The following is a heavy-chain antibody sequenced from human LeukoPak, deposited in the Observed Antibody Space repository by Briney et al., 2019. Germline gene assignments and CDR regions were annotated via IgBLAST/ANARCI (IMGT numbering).Heavy chain of an antibody. Sequence: SGGSLRLSCAASGFTLSNYWMSWVRQAPGKGLEWVANIKQDGGEKYYVGSVKGRFTISRDNAKNSLYLQMNSLRAEDTAVYYCARATDFWSGYYYYWGQGTLVTVSS. V-gene: IGHV3-7*01. CDR3: ARATDFWSGYYYY. CDR1: GFTLSNYW. D-gene: IGHD3-3*01. J-gene: IGHJ4*02. CDR2: IKQDGGEK.